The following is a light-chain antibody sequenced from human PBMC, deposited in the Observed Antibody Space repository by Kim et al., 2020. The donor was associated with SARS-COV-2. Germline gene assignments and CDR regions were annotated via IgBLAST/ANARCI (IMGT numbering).Light chain of an antibody. CDR3: QSYDSSTPVV. V-gene: IGLV6-57*03. Sequence: KTVTISCTRSSGSIASNYVQWYQQRPGSAPTTVIYGDNQRPSGVPDRFSGSIDSSSNSASLTISGLKTEDEADYYCQSYDSSTPVVFGGGTQLTVL. CDR1: SGSIASNY. CDR2: GDN. J-gene: IGLJ2*01.